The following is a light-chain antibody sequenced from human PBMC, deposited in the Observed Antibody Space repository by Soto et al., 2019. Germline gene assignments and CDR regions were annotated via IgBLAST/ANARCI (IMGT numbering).Light chain of an antibody. CDR1: QSLGSTF. V-gene: IGKV3-20*01. CDR2: GAS. CDR3: QQYGRLPLS. Sequence: EILLTQSPGTLSLSPGDRATLSCRASQSLGSTFLAWYQQKSGQSPRLLIYGASDRATDVPDRFSGSGSGADFTLTIIRLEPEDFAVYFCQQYGRLPLSFGGGTKVEIK. J-gene: IGKJ4*01.